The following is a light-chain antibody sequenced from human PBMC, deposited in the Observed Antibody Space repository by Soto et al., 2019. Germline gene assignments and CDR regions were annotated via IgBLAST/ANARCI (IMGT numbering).Light chain of an antibody. CDR2: DAS. V-gene: IGKV1-5*01. Sequence: DIQMTQSPSTLSASIGDRVTITCRASQSIGRWLAWYQQKPGKAPNLLIYDASSLQSGVPSRFSGSGSGTDFTLTISSLQLEDFATYYCQQTNTIRWTCGQGTKGDIK. J-gene: IGKJ1*01. CDR3: QQTNTIRWT. CDR1: QSIGRW.